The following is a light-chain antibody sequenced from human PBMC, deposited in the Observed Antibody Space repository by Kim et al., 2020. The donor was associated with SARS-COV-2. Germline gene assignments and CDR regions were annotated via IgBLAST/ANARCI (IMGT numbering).Light chain of an antibody. CDR3: QQRGNWPLT. V-gene: IGKV3-11*01. CDR2: DAF. CDR1: QSVGNS. J-gene: IGKJ4*01. Sequence: PGERATLSCRAGQSVGNSLAWYQQKPGQAPRLLIYDAFNRAAGIPARFSGSGSGPDFTLTISSLEAEDFAVYYCQQRGNWPLTFGGGTKVDIK.